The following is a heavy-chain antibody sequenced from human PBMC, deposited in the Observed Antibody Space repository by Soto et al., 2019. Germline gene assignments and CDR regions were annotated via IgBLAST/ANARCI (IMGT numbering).Heavy chain of an antibody. CDR2: ISSSSSYI. V-gene: IGHV3-21*01. J-gene: IGHJ4*02. Sequence: EVQLVESGGGLVKPGGSLRLSCAASGFTFSSYSMNWVRQAPGKGLEWVSSISSSSSYIYYADSVKGRFTISRDNAKNSLYLQMNSLRAEDTAVYYCARETPVVTKPFDYWGQGTLVTVSS. D-gene: IGHD4-4*01. CDR1: GFTFSSYS. CDR3: ARETPVVTKPFDY.